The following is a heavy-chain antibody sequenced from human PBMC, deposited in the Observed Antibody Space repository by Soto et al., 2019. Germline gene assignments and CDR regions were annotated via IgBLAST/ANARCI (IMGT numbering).Heavy chain of an antibody. V-gene: IGHV1-69*13. CDR1: VGTFSSYA. D-gene: IGHD2-2*02. CDR3: ATGWSCSSTSCYMSAVMDV. Sequence: GASVKVSCKASVGTFSSYAISWVRQAPGQGLEWMGGIIPIFGTANYAQKFQGRVTITADESTSTAYMELSSLRSEDTAVYYCATGWSCSSTSCYMSAVMDVWGQGTTVTVSS. CDR2: IIPIFGTA. J-gene: IGHJ6*02.